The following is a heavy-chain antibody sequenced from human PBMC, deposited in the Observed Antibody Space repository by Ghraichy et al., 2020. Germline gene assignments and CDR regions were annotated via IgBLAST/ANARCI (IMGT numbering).Heavy chain of an antibody. CDR1: GGSFSGYY. CDR2: INHSGST. V-gene: IGHV4-34*01. CDR3: ARAAPHYYDSSGYFYYYYYGMDV. J-gene: IGHJ6*02. D-gene: IGHD3-22*01. Sequence: SQTLSLTCAVYGGSFSGYYWSWIRQPPGKGLEWIGEINHSGSTNYNPSLKSRVTISVDTSKNQFSLKLSSVTAADTAVYYCARAAPHYYDSSGYFYYYYYGMDVWGQGTTVTVSS.